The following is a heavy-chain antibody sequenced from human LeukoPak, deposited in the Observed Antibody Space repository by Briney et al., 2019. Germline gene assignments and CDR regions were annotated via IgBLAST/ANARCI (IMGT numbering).Heavy chain of an antibody. CDR3: ARDQGYSYGHSFDY. CDR2: ISSSSSYI. J-gene: IGHJ4*02. V-gene: IGHV3-21*01. Sequence: GGSLRLSCAASGFTFSSYSMNWVRQAPGKGLEWVSSISSSSSYIYYADSVKGRFTISRDNAKNSLYLQMNSLRAEDTAVYHCARDQGYSYGHSFDYWGQGTLVTVSS. D-gene: IGHD5-18*01. CDR1: GFTFSSYS.